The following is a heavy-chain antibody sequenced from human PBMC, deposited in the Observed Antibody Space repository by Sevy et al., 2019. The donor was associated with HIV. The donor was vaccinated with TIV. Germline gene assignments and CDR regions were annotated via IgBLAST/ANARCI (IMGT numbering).Heavy chain of an antibody. Sequence: GSLRLSCTVSGFIFSNFAMHWVRQPPGKGLEWVAVTSYDGSNKYYADSVKGRFTVSRDNSRNILSLEMSSLTRDDTAVYYCARGENDDEFFQYWGQGTLVTVSS. CDR2: TSYDGSNK. V-gene: IGHV3-30*04. CDR1: GFIFSNFA. D-gene: IGHD1-26*01. CDR3: ARGENDDEFFQY. J-gene: IGHJ1*01.